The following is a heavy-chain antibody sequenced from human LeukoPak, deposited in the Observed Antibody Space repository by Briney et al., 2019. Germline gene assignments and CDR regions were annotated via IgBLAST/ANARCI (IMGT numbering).Heavy chain of an antibody. D-gene: IGHD3-22*01. CDR2: ISGSGGST. J-gene: IGHJ4*02. CDR3: AKASTMIVVVLFDY. V-gene: IGHV3-23*01. Sequence: GGSLRLSCAASGFTFSNYAMSWVRQAPGKGLEWVSAISGSGGSTYYADSVKGRFTISRDNSKNTLYLQMNSLRAEDTAVYYYAKASTMIVVVLFDYWGQGTLVTVSS. CDR1: GFTFSNYA.